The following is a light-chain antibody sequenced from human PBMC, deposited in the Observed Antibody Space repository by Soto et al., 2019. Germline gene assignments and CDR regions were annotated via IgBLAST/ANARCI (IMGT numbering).Light chain of an antibody. V-gene: IGLV2-14*03. CDR3: SSYSTISNLV. CDR1: NTDVGAYDY. Sequence: QSALTQPASVSGSPGQSITISCSGTNTDVGAYDYVSWYQQHPGKAPKLILYDVINRPSGVSDRFSGSKSGNTASLTISVLQAEDEAEYFCSSYSTISNLVFGPGTKLTVL. CDR2: DVI. J-gene: IGLJ1*01.